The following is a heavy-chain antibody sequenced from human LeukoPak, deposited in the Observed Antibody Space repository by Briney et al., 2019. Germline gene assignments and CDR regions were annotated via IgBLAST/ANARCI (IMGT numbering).Heavy chain of an antibody. D-gene: IGHD2-21*02. CDR3: ARAGSIVCGGDCNWFDP. CDR1: GYTFTSYG. Sequence: ASVKVSCKASGYTFTSYGISWVRQAPGQGLEWMGWISAYNGNTNYAQKLQGRVTMTTDTSTSTAYMELRSLRSDDTAVYYCARAGSIVCGGDCNWFDPWGQGTLVTVSS. CDR2: ISAYNGNT. J-gene: IGHJ5*02. V-gene: IGHV1-18*01.